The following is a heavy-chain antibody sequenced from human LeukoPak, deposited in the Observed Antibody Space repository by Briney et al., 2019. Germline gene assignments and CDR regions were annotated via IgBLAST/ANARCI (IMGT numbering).Heavy chain of an antibody. D-gene: IGHD6-13*01. J-gene: IGHJ6*03. CDR1: GFTFSSYW. CDR3: ARDPSSWYYYYMDV. CDR2: SNTDGTST. Sequence: GGSLRLSCAASGFTFSSYWMHWVRQAPGKGLVWVSCSNTDGTSTSYADSVKGRFTVSRDNAKNTLFLQMNSLRAEDTAVYYCARDPSSWYYYYMDVWGKGTTVTVSS. V-gene: IGHV3-74*01.